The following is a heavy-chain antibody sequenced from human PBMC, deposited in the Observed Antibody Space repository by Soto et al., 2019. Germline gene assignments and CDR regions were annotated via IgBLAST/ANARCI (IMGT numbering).Heavy chain of an antibody. CDR1: GFTVSGYY. V-gene: IGHV3-66*01. CDR2: VYSGGTT. Sequence: EVQVVESGGGLVQPGGSLRLSCAASGFTVSGYYMTWVRQSRGKGLEWVSVVYSGGTTYYADSVKGRFTISRDNSKNTLYLQMNNLRAEDTSVYYCTRGNYNRYYDLWGRGTLVIVSS. CDR3: TRGNYNRYYDL. D-gene: IGHD1-7*01. J-gene: IGHJ2*01.